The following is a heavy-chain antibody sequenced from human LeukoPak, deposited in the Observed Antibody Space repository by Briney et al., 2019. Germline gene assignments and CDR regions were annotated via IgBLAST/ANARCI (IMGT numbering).Heavy chain of an antibody. V-gene: IGHV3-21*01. J-gene: IGHJ4*02. CDR1: GFPFSSFA. Sequence: TGGSLRLSCAASGFPFSSFAMHWVRQAPGKGVEWVSSISSSSSYIYHADSVKGRFTISRDNAKKSLYLQMTSLRAEDTAVYYCARLRTNYDFWSGYLVYWGQGTLVTVSS. CDR3: ARLRTNYDFWSGYLVY. CDR2: ISSSSSYI. D-gene: IGHD3-3*01.